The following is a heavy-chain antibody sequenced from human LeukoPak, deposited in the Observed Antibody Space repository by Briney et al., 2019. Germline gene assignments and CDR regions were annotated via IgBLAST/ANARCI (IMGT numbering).Heavy chain of an antibody. V-gene: IGHV3-7*01. Sequence: GGSLRLSCAASGFTVSSNYMSWVRQAPGKGLEWVANIKQDGSEKYYADSVKGRFTISRDNAKNSLYLQMNSLRAEDTAVYYCARDRSYYDFWSGYRYYYYYYMDVWGKGTTVTVSS. D-gene: IGHD3-3*01. CDR2: IKQDGSEK. J-gene: IGHJ6*03. CDR3: ARDRSYYDFWSGYRYYYYYYMDV. CDR1: GFTVSSNY.